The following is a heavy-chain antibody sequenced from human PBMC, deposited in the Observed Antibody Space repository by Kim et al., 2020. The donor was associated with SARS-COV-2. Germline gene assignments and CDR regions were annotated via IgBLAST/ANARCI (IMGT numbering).Heavy chain of an antibody. D-gene: IGHD3-10*01. J-gene: IGHJ4*02. V-gene: IGHV3-30*07. CDR3: ARGVTMVRGVTYYFDY. Sequence: SAKGRFPISRDNSKNTLYLQMNSLRAEDTAVYYCARGVTMVRGVTYYFDYWGQGTLVTVSS.